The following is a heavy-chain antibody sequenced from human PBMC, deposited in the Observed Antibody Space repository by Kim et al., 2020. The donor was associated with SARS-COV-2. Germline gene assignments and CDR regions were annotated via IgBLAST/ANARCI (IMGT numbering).Heavy chain of an antibody. D-gene: IGHD5-12*01. CDR3: ARDLVQQSGYGVY. Sequence: GGSLRLSCAASGFTFSSYSMNWVRQAPGKGLEWVSYISSSGTIYYADSVKGRFTISRDNAKNSLYLQMNSLREEDTAVYYCARDLVQQSGYGVYWGQGTLVTVSS. CDR2: ISSSGTI. V-gene: IGHV3-48*02. CDR1: GFTFSSYS. J-gene: IGHJ4*02.